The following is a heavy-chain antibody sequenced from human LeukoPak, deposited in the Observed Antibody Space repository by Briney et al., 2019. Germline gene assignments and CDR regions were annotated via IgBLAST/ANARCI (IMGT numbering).Heavy chain of an antibody. V-gene: IGHV3-66*01. Sequence: GGSLRLSCAASGFTVSSNYMSWVRQAPGKGLEWVSVIYSGGSTYYADSVKGRFTISRDNSKSTLYLQMNSLRAEDTAVYYCASAVAGIYYYYMDVWGKGTTVTISS. CDR3: ASAVAGIYYYYMDV. D-gene: IGHD6-19*01. CDR2: IYSGGST. J-gene: IGHJ6*03. CDR1: GFTVSSNY.